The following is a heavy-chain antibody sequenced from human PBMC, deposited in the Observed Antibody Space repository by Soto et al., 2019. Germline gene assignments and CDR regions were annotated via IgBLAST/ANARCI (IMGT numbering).Heavy chain of an antibody. CDR2: IYTSGST. V-gene: IGHV4-4*07. CDR1: GGSISSYY. D-gene: IGHD3-22*01. CDR3: ARALQEYYYDSSGSDYFDY. Sequence: PSETLSLTCTVSGGSISSYYWSWIRQPAGKGLEWIGRIYTSGSTNYNPSLKSRVTMSVDTSKNQFSLKLSSVTAADTAVYYCARALQEYYYDSSGSDYFDYWGQGTLVTVSS. J-gene: IGHJ4*02.